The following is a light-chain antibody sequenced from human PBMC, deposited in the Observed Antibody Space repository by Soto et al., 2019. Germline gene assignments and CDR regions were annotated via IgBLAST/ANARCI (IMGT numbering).Light chain of an antibody. CDR3: QQRKNWPPVYT. Sequence: EIVLTQSPATLSLSPGERATLSCRASQSISTSFAWYQQRPGQAPRLLIYETSNRATGTPVRFIGSGSGTDFNLTISSLEPEDFAVYYCQQRKNWPPVYTFGQGTKVEVK. J-gene: IGKJ2*01. CDR2: ETS. CDR1: QSISTS. V-gene: IGKV3-11*01.